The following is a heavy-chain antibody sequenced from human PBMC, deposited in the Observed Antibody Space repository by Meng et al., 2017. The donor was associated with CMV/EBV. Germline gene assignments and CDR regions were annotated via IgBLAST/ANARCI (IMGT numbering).Heavy chain of an antibody. V-gene: IGHV3-21*04. J-gene: IGHJ4*02. CDR3: ARDLPSDPSLDPIGLDY. CDR2: ISSSSSYI. Sequence: ETLSLTCAASGFTFSSYSMNWVRQAPGKGLEWVSSISSSSSYIYYADSVKGRFTISRDNAKNSLYLQMNSLRAEDTALYYCARDLPSDPSLDPIGLDYWGQGTLVTVSS. CDR1: GFTFSSYS. D-gene: IGHD1-1*01.